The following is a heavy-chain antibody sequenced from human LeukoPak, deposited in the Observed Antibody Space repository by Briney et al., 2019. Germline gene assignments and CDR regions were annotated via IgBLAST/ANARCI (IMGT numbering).Heavy chain of an antibody. CDR3: AKDWSPQHQTISKGGY. Sequence: GGSLRLSCAASGLTFSSYAMSWVRQAPGKGLEWVSTISRSGGDTYFADSVKGRFTISRDNSMNTLYLQMDSLRAEDTAVYYYAKDWSPQHQTISKGGYWGQGTLVTVSS. CDR2: ISRSGGDT. CDR1: GLTFSSYA. V-gene: IGHV3-23*01. D-gene: IGHD4/OR15-4a*01. J-gene: IGHJ4*02.